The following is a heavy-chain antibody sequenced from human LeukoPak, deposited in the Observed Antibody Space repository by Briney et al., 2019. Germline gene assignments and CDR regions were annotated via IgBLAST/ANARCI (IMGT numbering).Heavy chain of an antibody. V-gene: IGHV3-74*01. Sequence: GGSLRLSCAASGFTFSTYWMHWVRHAPGKGPVWVSRIKYDGSMTTYGDSVKGRFSISRDNAKNTVDLQMNSLRAEDTAVYYCARGASSAYYVDYWGQGTLVSVSS. D-gene: IGHD3-22*01. CDR1: GFTFSTYW. CDR2: IKYDGSMT. CDR3: ARGASSAYYVDY. J-gene: IGHJ4*02.